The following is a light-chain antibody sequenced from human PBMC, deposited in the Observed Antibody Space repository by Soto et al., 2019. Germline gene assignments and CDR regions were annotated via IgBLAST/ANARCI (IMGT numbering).Light chain of an antibody. V-gene: IGKV1-5*03. CDR2: KAS. CDR3: QHYNSYSEA. Sequence: DIQMTQSPSTLSASIGDRVTITCRASQSIGRELAWYQQKPGKAPKLLIYKASSLESGVPSTFSGSGSGTEFSLTVSSLQPDDFATYYYQHYNSYSEAFGQGTKVDIK. J-gene: IGKJ1*01. CDR1: QSIGRE.